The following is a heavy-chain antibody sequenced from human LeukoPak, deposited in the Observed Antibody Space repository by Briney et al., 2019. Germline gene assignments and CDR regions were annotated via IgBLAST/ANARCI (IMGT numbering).Heavy chain of an antibody. CDR3: ARATVEGNFDY. CDR1: GYTFTSYY. CDR2: INPSGGST. V-gene: IGHV1-46*01. J-gene: IGHJ4*02. Sequence: GASVKVSCKASGYTFTSYYMHWVRQSPGQGLEWMGIINPSGGSTSYAQKFQGRVTMTRDTSTSTVYMELSSLRSEDTAVYYCARATVEGNFDYWGQGTLVTVSS. D-gene: IGHD3-10*01.